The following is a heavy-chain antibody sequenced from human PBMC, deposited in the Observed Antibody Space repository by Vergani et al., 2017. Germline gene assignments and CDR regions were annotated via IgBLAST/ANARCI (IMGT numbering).Heavy chain of an antibody. V-gene: IGHV3-23*01. CDR3: ARNYCSSTSCQYYYYYYMDV. CDR1: GFTFSSYA. J-gene: IGHJ6*03. CDR2: ISGSGGSK. D-gene: IGHD2-2*01. Sequence: EVQLLESGGGLVQPGGSLRLSCAASGFTFSSYAMSWVRQAPGKGLEWVSAISGSGGSKYYADSVKGRFTISRDNSKNTLYLQMNSLRADDRAVYYCARNYCSSTSCQYYYYYYMDVWGKGTTVTVSS.